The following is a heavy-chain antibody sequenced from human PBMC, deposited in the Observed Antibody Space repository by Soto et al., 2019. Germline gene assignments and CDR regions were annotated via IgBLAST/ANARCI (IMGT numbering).Heavy chain of an antibody. CDR1: GGSVSNCY. Sequence: SETLSLTCTVSGGSVSNCYWSWIRQPPGKGLEWIGYMYHSGSSNYNPSLKRRVTISVDTSKNQFSLKLSSVTAADTAVYYCARVLRLRFDYWGQGTLVTVSS. V-gene: IGHV4-59*02. CDR2: MYHSGSS. D-gene: IGHD4-17*01. J-gene: IGHJ4*02. CDR3: ARVLRLRFDY.